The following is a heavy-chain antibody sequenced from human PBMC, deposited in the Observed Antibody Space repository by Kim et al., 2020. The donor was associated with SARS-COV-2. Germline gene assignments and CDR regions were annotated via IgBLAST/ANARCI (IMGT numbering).Heavy chain of an antibody. CDR3: ASIITAAGTGYYYGMDV. D-gene: IGHD6-13*01. Sequence: GESLKISCKGSGYSFTSYWISWVRQMPGKGLEWMGRIDPSDSYTNYSPSFQGHVTISADKSISTAYLQWSSLKASDTAMYYCASIITAAGTGYYYGMDVWGQGTTVTVSS. V-gene: IGHV5-10-1*01. J-gene: IGHJ6*02. CDR2: IDPSDSYT. CDR1: GYSFTSYW.